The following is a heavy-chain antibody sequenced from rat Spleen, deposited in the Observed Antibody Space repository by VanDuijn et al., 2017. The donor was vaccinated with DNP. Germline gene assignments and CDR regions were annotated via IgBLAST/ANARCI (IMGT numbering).Heavy chain of an antibody. CDR3: ARHPYYGYNYYWYFDF. J-gene: IGHJ1*01. CDR2: ISYEGSST. D-gene: IGHD1-9*01. Sequence: EVRLVESGGGLVQPGGSLKLSCAASGFTFSDYYMAWVRQAPKKGLEWVASISYEGSSTYYGDSVKGRFTISRDNAKSTLYLQMNSLRAEDTATYYCARHPYYGYNYYWYFDFWGPGTMVTVSS. CDR1: GFTFSDYY. V-gene: IGHV5-22*01.